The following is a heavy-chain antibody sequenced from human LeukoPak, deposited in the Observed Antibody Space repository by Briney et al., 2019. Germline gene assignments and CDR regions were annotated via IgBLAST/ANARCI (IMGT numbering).Heavy chain of an antibody. D-gene: IGHD3-3*01. CDR3: ASSVLEWFRYYDI. Sequence: SETLSLTCTVSGGPISSSSYYWGWIRQPPGKGLEWIGSIYYSGSTYYNPSLKSRVTISVDTSKNQFSLKLSSVTAADTAVYYCASSVLEWFRYYDIWGQGTMVTVSS. CDR1: GGPISSSSYY. V-gene: IGHV4-39*07. CDR2: IYYSGST. J-gene: IGHJ3*02.